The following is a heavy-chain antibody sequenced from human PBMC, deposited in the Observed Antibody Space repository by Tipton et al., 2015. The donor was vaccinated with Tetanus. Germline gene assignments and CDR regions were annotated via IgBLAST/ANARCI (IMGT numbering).Heavy chain of an antibody. CDR1: GDSIRSEDYY. CDR2: ISYSGST. Sequence: TLSTCSVSGDSIRSEDYYWGWIRQSPGKGLEWLGYISYSGSTYNNPSLKSRVSISLDASKDQFSLSLNSVTAADSATYYCARLTCSSPSCYYYYYYYVDVWGTGTAVAVSS. J-gene: IGHJ6*03. V-gene: IGHV4-30-4*01. D-gene: IGHD2-2*01. CDR3: ARLTCSSPSCYYYYYYYVDV.